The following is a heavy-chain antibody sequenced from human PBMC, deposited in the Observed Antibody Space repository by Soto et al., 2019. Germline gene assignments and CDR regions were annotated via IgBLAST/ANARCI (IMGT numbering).Heavy chain of an antibody. CDR3: ASGGSGSYANWFDP. D-gene: IGHD3-10*01. J-gene: IGHJ5*02. CDR1: GGTFSSYA. V-gene: IGHV1-69*12. CDR2: IIPIFGTA. Sequence: QVQLVQSGAEVKKPGSSVKVSCKASGGTFSSYAISWVRQAPGQGLEWMGGIIPIFGTANYAQKFQGRVTITADEXKRKDYMELSSRRSEDTAVYYCASGGSGSYANWFDPWGQGTLVTVSS.